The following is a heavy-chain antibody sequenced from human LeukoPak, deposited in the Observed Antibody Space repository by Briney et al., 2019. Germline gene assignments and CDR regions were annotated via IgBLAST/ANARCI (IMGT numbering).Heavy chain of an antibody. V-gene: IGHV3-33*08. Sequence: GGSLRLSCAASGFTFSNAWMNWVRQAPGKGLEWVAVIWYDGSKKYYADSVKGRFTISRDNSKNTLYLQMNSLRAEDTAVYYCASHRFDYWGQGTLVTVSS. CDR1: GFTFSNAW. J-gene: IGHJ4*02. CDR3: ASHRFDY. CDR2: IWYDGSKK.